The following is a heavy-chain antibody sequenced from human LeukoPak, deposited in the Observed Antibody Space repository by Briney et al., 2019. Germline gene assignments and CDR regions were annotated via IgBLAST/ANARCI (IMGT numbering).Heavy chain of an antibody. V-gene: IGHV3-74*01. Sequence: GGSLRLSCAASGFTFSDFWMHWVRQAPGKGLVWVSRVNRDGSSTSYADSVKGRFTISRDNAKNTLSLQMNSLRAEDTAVYYCARDRSISAAGDTYWGQGTLVTVSS. CDR1: GFTFSDFW. J-gene: IGHJ4*02. CDR3: ARDRSISAAGDTY. D-gene: IGHD6-13*01. CDR2: VNRDGSST.